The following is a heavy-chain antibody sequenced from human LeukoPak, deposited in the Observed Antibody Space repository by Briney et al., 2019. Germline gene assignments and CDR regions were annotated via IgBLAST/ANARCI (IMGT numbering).Heavy chain of an antibody. V-gene: IGHV3-11*01. CDR2: ISSSGSTI. J-gene: IGHJ4*02. CDR1: GFTFSDYY. D-gene: IGHD6-13*01. Sequence: GGSLRLSCAASGFTFSDYYMSWIRQAPGKGLEWVAYISSSGSTIYYADSVKGRFTISRDNAKNSLYLQMNSLRAEDTAVYYCARVPGFSSSWYDCWGQGTLVTVSS. CDR3: ARVPGFSSSWYDC.